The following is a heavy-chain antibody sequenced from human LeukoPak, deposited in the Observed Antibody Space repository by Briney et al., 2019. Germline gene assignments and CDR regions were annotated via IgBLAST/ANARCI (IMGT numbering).Heavy chain of an antibody. CDR1: GYTFTSYD. CDR2: MNPNSGNS. CDR3: ARGTISPWYQYWFDP. V-gene: IGHV1-8*01. J-gene: IGHJ5*02. D-gene: IGHD2-2*01. Sequence: ASVKVSCKASGYTFTSYDINWVRQATGQGLEWMGWMNPNSGNSGYAQKFQGRVTMTRSTSISTAYMELSSLRSEDTAVYYCARGTISPWYQYWFDPWGQGTLVTVSS.